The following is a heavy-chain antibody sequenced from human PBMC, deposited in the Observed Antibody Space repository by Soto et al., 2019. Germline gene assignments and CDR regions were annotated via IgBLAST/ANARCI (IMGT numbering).Heavy chain of an antibody. CDR3: ARPSKEWLANDAFDI. D-gene: IGHD6-19*01. Sequence: QVQLQESGPGLVKSSETLSLTCTVSGGSIGNSYWSWIRQPPGKGLEWIGFIFRTGSTNYNPSVKSRVTISVDTSKNQFSLNLRSVTAADTAVYYCARPSKEWLANDAFDIWGQGTMVTVSS. J-gene: IGHJ3*02. CDR1: GGSIGNSY. V-gene: IGHV4-59*08. CDR2: IFRTGST.